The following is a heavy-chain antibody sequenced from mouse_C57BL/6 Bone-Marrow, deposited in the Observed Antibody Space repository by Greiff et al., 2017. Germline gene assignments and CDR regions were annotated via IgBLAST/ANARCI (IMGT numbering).Heavy chain of an antibody. CDR2: IDPENGDT. CDR3: TTGYDGDPFDY. CDR1: GFNIKDDY. Sequence: DVQLQESGAELVRPGASVKLSCTASGFNIKDDYMHWVKQRPEQGLEWIGWIDPENGDTEYASKFQGKATITADTSSNTAYLPLSSLTSEDTAVYYCTTGYDGDPFDYWGQGTTLTVSS. J-gene: IGHJ2*01. D-gene: IGHD2-3*01. V-gene: IGHV14-4*01.